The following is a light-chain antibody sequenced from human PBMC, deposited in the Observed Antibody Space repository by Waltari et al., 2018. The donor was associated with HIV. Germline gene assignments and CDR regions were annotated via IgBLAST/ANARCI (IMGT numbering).Light chain of an antibody. CDR3: QQYYSTPYT. V-gene: IGKV4-1*01. CDR2: WAS. CDR1: QSVLYSANNKNY. J-gene: IGKJ2*01. Sequence: DIVMTQSPDSLTVFLGERATINCKSSQSVLYSANNKNYLAWYQQKAGQPPTLLIYWASTRASGVPDRFSASGSGTDFSLTISSLQAEDVAVYYCQQYYSTPYTFGQGTKLEIK.